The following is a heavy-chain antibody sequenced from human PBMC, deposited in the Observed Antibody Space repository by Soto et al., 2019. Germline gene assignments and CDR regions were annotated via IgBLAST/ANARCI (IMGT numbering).Heavy chain of an antibody. D-gene: IGHD5-18*01. J-gene: IGHJ4*02. CDR3: ARDYSGSRPFDC. V-gene: IGHV3-11*01. Sequence: PGGSLRLACAASGFTFSDYYMDWIRQAPGKGLEWISYITTSGGTIDYADSVKGRFTISRDNAKNSLYLQMNSLRADDTAVYYCARDYSGSRPFDCWGQGTLVTVSS. CDR2: ITTSGGTI. CDR1: GFTFSDYY.